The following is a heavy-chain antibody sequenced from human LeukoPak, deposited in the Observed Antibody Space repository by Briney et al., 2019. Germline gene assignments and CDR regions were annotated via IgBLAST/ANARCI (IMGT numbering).Heavy chain of an antibody. CDR2: IYYSGST. D-gene: IGHD1-26*01. V-gene: IGHV4-39*07. CDR1: GGSISSSSYY. Sequence: SETLSLTCTVSGGSISSSSYYWGWIRQPPGKGLEWIGSIYYSGSTYYNPSLKSRATISVDTSKNQFSLKLSSVTAADTAVYYCARVHVGDTTFDYWGQGTLVTVSS. CDR3: ARVHVGDTTFDY. J-gene: IGHJ4*02.